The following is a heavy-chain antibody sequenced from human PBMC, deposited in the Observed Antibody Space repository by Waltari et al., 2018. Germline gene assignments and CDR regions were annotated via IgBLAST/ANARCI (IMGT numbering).Heavy chain of an antibody. J-gene: IGHJ3*02. CDR2: ISSSSSYI. CDR3: ARDRIAVAGGAFDI. D-gene: IGHD6-19*01. Sequence: EVQLVESGGGLVKPGGPLRLSCAASGFTFSSYSMNWVRQAPGKGLEWVSSISSSSSYIYYADSVKGRFTISRDNAKNSLYLQMNSLRAEDTAVYYCARDRIAVAGGAFDIWGQGTMVTVSS. CDR1: GFTFSSYS. V-gene: IGHV3-21*01.